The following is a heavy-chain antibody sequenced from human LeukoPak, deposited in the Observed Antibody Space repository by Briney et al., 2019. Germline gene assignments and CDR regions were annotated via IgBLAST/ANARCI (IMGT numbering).Heavy chain of an antibody. CDR1: GFTLSSYS. J-gene: IGHJ2*01. CDR3: ASTTYFYDSSGYGWYFDL. Sequence: GGSLRLSCAASGFTLSSYSMNWVRQAPGKGLEWISYIRNSGTTIYYTDSVKGRFTISRDDAKNSLYLQMNSLRAEDTAVYYCASTTYFYDSSGYGWYFDLWGRGTLVTVSS. CDR2: IRNSGTTI. D-gene: IGHD3-22*01. V-gene: IGHV3-48*04.